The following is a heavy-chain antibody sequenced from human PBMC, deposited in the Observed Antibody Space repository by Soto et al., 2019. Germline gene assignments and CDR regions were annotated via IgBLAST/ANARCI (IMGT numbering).Heavy chain of an antibody. J-gene: IGHJ6*02. D-gene: IGHD4-17*01. CDR1: GFTFSSHA. Sequence: EVQLLESGGGLVQPGESLRLSCAASGFTFSSHAMSWVRQAPGKGLEWVSTISGNGGSTYYADSVTGRFTISRDNYMNTLILQMNRLRAEDTAVYYCAKVWERTVTTRNYFYGMDVWGQGTTVTVSS. V-gene: IGHV3-23*01. CDR3: AKVWERTVTTRNYFYGMDV. CDR2: ISGNGGST.